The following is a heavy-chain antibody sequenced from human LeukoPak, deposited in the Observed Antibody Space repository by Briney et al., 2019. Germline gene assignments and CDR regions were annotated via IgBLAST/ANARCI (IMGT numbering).Heavy chain of an antibody. V-gene: IGHV3-7*02. CDR1: GFTFSSAW. Sequence: PGGSLRLSCAASGFTFSSAWMSWVRQAPGKGLEWVANVNQDGSQKYYVDSVKGRFTISRDNAANSLYLQMNSLRAEDTAVYFCLREMDVWGQGTTVTVSS. J-gene: IGHJ6*02. CDR3: LREMDV. CDR2: VNQDGSQK.